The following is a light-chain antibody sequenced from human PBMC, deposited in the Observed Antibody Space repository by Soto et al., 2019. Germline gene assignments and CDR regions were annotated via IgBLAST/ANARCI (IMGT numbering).Light chain of an antibody. CDR3: QQYGSSPLT. V-gene: IGKV3-20*01. CDR1: QSVSGSY. CDR2: GAS. Sequence: EIVLTQSPGTLSLYPGERATLSCRASQSVSGSYLAWYQQKPGQAPRLLIYGASSRATGIPDRFSGSGSGTDFTLTISSLEPEDFAVYYGQQYGSSPLTFGRGTKVDIK. J-gene: IGKJ4*01.